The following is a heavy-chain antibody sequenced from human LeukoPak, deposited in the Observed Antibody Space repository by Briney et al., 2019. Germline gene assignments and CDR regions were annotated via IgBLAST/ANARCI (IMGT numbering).Heavy chain of an antibody. Sequence: GGSLRLSCAGSGFNFSSYSMSWVRQAPWKGLEFVSSISSSSSFIYYADSVKGRFTISRDNAKKSLSLQMNSLRADDTAVYYCARGYSSSCLDWGQGTLATVSS. J-gene: IGHJ4*02. CDR2: ISSSSSFI. V-gene: IGHV3-21*01. D-gene: IGHD6-13*01. CDR1: GFNFSSYS. CDR3: ARGYSSSCLD.